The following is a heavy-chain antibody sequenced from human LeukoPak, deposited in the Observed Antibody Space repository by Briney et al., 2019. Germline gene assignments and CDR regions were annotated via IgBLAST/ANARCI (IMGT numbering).Heavy chain of an antibody. V-gene: IGHV3-74*01. CDR2: INIDGSST. CDR1: GFTFSNYW. CDR3: ARVAAALGNYFDY. J-gene: IGHJ4*02. Sequence: QPGGSLRLSCEASGFTFSNYWMHWVRQAPGKGLFWVSRINIDGSSTNYADSVKGRFTISRDNAKNTLYLKMTSLRAEDTAVYYCARVAAALGNYFDYWGQGTLVTVSS. D-gene: IGHD6-13*01.